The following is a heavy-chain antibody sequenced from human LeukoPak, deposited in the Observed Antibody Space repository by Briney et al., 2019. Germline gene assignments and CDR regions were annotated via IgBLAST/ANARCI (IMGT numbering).Heavy chain of an antibody. CDR1: GFTFSSYA. D-gene: IGHD6-13*01. J-gene: IGHJ3*02. Sequence: GGSLRLSCAASGFTFSSYAMSWVRQAPGKGLEWDSAISGSGGSTYYADSVKGRFTISRDNSKNTLYLQMNSLRAEDTAVYYCAKGKQHQGGKDAFDIWGQGTMVTVSS. V-gene: IGHV3-23*01. CDR3: AKGKQHQGGKDAFDI. CDR2: ISGSGGST.